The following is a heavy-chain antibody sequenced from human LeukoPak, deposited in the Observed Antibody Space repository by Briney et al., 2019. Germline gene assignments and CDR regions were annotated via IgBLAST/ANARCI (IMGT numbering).Heavy chain of an antibody. V-gene: IGHV3-23*01. D-gene: IGHD1-1*01. CDR2: ISGGGGST. CDR1: GFTFSSYW. Sequence: GGSLRLSCAASGFTFSSYWMSWVRQAPGKGLEWVSAISGGGGSTYYADSVKGRFTISRDNSKNTLYLQMNSLRAEDTAVYYCARVGERVAPIDYWGQGTLVTVSS. J-gene: IGHJ4*02. CDR3: ARVGERVAPIDY.